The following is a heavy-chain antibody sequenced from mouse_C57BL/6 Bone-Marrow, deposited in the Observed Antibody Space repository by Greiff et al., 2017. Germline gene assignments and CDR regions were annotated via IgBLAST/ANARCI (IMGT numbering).Heavy chain of an antibody. CDR1: GYAFSSSW. J-gene: IGHJ4*01. CDR3: ARSTTVVGYAMDY. CDR2: IYPGDGDT. Sequence: QVQLKESGPELVKPGASVKISCKASGYAFSSSWMNWVKQRPGNGLEWIGRIYPGDGDTNYNGKFKGKATRTADKASSTAYMQLSSLTAEDSAVYVCARSTTVVGYAMDYWGQGTSVTVSS. V-gene: IGHV1-82*01. D-gene: IGHD1-1*01.